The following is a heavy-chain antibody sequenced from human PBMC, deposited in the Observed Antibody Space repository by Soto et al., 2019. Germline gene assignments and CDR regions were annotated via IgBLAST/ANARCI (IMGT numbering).Heavy chain of an antibody. CDR2: IIPILGIA. V-gene: IGHV1-69*08. CDR1: GGTFSSYT. Sequence: QVQLVQSGAEVKKPGSSVKVSCKASGGTFSSYTISWVRQAPGQGLEWMGRIIPILGIANYAQKFQGRVTITADKSTSTAYMELSSLRSEDTAVYYCARDSAVVTAPLYYYYYGMDVWGQGTTVTVSS. J-gene: IGHJ6*02. D-gene: IGHD2-21*02. CDR3: ARDSAVVTAPLYYYYYGMDV.